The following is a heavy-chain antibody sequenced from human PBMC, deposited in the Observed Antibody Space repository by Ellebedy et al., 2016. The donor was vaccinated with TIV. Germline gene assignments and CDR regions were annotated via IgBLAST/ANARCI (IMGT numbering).Heavy chain of an antibody. D-gene: IGHD2-15*01. CDR1: GFIFKNDW. V-gene: IGHV3-15*01. CDR3: IRYGNAEYFQQ. J-gene: IGHJ1*01. Sequence: GESLKISCAASGFIFKNDWLGWVRQAPGKGLEWVGRIRSNVDGGTTDNASPVKGRFTISRDDSKNTMFLQMDSLKAEDTAVYYCIRYGNAEYFQQWGQGTLVTVSS. CDR2: IRSNVDGGTT.